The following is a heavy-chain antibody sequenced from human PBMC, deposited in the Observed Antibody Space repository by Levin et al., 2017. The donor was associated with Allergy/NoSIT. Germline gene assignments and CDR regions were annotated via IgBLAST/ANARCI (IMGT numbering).Heavy chain of an antibody. V-gene: IGHV3-30*18. CDR2: ISYDGSNK. CDR3: AKDRVVYNYFDY. CDR1: GFTFSSYG. J-gene: IGHJ4*02. Sequence: GGSLRLSCAASGFTFSSYGMHWVRQAPGKGLEWVAVISYDGSNKYYADSVKGRFTISRDNSKNTLYLQMNSLRAEDTAVYYCAKDRVVYNYFDYWGQGTLVTVSS.